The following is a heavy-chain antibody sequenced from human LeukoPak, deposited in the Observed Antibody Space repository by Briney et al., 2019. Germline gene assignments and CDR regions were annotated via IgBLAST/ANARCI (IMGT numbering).Heavy chain of an antibody. CDR1: GDSMSNYY. V-gene: IGHV4-4*07. D-gene: IGHD3-22*01. Sequence: SETLSPTCTVSGDSMSNYYWRWIRQPAGKGLEWIGRIYTSGTTAYNPSLKSRVTMSMDKSKDQFSLKVTSVAAADTAIYYCARGMTFYYDSRGYYGALDIWGQGTMVTVSS. J-gene: IGHJ3*02. CDR2: IYTSGTT. CDR3: ARGMTFYYDSRGYYGALDI.